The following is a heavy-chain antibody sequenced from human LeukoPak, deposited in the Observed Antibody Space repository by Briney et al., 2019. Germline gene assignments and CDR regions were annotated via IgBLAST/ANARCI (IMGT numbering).Heavy chain of an antibody. V-gene: IGHV1-46*01. CDR3: ARDFTVAGVPGGY. J-gene: IGHJ4*02. CDR2: INPSGGST. Sequence: GASVKVSCKASGYTFTSYYMHWVRQAPGQGLEWMGIINPSGGSTSYAQKFQGRVTMTRDTSTSTVYMELSSLRPDDTAVYYCARDFTVAGVPGGYWGQGTLVTVSS. CDR1: GYTFTSYY. D-gene: IGHD6-19*01.